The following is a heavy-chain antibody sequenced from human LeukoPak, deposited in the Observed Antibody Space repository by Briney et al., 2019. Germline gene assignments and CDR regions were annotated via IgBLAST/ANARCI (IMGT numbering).Heavy chain of an antibody. V-gene: IGHV4-61*02. Sequence: PSQTLSLTCTVSGASIGSRGYYWSWIRQPAGKGLEWIGRINVSGSTKYNPSLKSRVSISVDMSKNQFSLKLSSVTAADTAMYYCARLVGATAFDYWGQGALVTVSS. CDR1: GASIGSRGYY. J-gene: IGHJ4*02. D-gene: IGHD1-26*01. CDR2: INVSGST. CDR3: ARLVGATAFDY.